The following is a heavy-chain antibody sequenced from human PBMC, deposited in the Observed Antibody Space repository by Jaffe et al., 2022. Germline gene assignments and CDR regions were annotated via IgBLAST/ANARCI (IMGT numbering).Heavy chain of an antibody. D-gene: IGHD3-10*01. Sequence: QLQLQESGSGLVKPSQTLSLTCAVSGISVSSGGYSWNWIRQPPGKGLEWIGYIYHSGVTNYHSSLKSRVTISVDRSKNQFSLNLTSVTAADTAVYYCARGPLKGSGSPYYYVDVWGKGTTVTVSS. V-gene: IGHV4-30-2*01. CDR1: GISVSSGGYS. CDR2: IYHSGVT. J-gene: IGHJ6*03. CDR3: ARGPLKGSGSPYYYVDV.